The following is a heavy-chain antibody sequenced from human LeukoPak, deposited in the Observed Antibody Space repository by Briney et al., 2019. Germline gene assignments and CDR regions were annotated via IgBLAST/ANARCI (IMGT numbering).Heavy chain of an antibody. Sequence: SETLSPTCAVYGGSFSGYYWSWIRQPPGKGLEWIGEINHSGSTNYNPSLKSRVTISVDTSKNQFSLKLSSVTAADTAVCYCASTQLRHFDWFLGASCYFPYWGQGTLVTVSS. D-gene: IGHD3-9*01. V-gene: IGHV4-34*01. CDR3: ASTQLRHFDWFLGASCYFPY. J-gene: IGHJ4*02. CDR1: GGSFSGYY. CDR2: INHSGST.